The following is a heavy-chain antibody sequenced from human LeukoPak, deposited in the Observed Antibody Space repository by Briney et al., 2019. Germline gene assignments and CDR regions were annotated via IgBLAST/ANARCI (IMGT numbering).Heavy chain of an antibody. Sequence: GGSLRLSCAASGFTFSTYGMHWVRQAPGKGLEWVAFTRYDGNNKYYAGFVKGRFTISRDNSKNTLYLHMNSLRTEDTAVYYCAKIEGKYQLANVPDHWGQGTLVTVSS. CDR2: TRYDGNNK. V-gene: IGHV3-30*02. CDR3: AKIEGKYQLANVPDH. CDR1: GFTFSTYG. D-gene: IGHD2-2*01. J-gene: IGHJ4*02.